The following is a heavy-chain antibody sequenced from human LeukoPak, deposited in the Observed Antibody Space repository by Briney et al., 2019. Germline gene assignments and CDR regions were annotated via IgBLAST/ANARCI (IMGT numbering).Heavy chain of an antibody. D-gene: IGHD1-26*01. CDR3: VKAIGNCYYYYGMDV. J-gene: IGHJ6*02. Sequence: GGSLRLSCSASGFTFSHYAIHWVRQAPGNGLEYVSAISPNGDGTYYADSVKGRFTISRDNSKNTLYFQMTTLRIEDTAVYYCVKAIGNCYYYYGMDVWGQGTTVTVSS. CDR1: GFTFSHYA. CDR2: ISPNGDGT. V-gene: IGHV3-64D*06.